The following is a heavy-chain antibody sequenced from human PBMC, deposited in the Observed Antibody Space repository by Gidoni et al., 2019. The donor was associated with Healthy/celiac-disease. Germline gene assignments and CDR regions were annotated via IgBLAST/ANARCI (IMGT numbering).Heavy chain of an antibody. Sequence: QVQLVQSGAEVKKPGSSVHVSCKASGGTFSSYAISWVRQAPGQGLEWMGGIITIFGTANYAQKFQGRVTVTADESTSTAYMELSSLRSEDTAVYYCARARARGVGARDFDIWGQGTMVTVSS. CDR2: IITIFGTA. CDR1: GGTFSSYA. V-gene: IGHV1-69*12. CDR3: ARARARGVGARDFDI. J-gene: IGHJ3*02. D-gene: IGHD1-26*01.